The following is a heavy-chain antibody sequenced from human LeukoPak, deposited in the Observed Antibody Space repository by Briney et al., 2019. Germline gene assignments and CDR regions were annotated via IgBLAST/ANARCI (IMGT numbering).Heavy chain of an antibody. D-gene: IGHD3-22*01. CDR3: ARNGQLYYDSSGYYHNWFDP. Sequence: ASVKVSCKASGGTFSSYAISWVRQAPGQGLEWMGGIIPIFGTANYAQKFQGRVTITADESTSTAYMELSSLRSEDTAVYYCARNGQLYYDSSGYYHNWFDPWGQGTLVTVSS. CDR1: GGTFSSYA. CDR2: IIPIFGTA. J-gene: IGHJ5*02. V-gene: IGHV1-69*13.